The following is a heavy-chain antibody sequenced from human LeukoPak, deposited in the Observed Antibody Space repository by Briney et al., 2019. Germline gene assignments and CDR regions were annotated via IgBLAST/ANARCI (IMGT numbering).Heavy chain of an antibody. Sequence: SETLSLTCTVSGGSIDSNSWTWIRQPPGKGLEWIGYIYYTGTTNYNPSLKSRVTMSVDMSKNQFSLKLSSVTAADTAVYYCARRSSSWKNWFDPWGQGTLVTVSS. D-gene: IGHD6-13*01. V-gene: IGHV4-59*01. J-gene: IGHJ5*02. CDR3: ARRSSSWKNWFDP. CDR1: GGSIDSNS. CDR2: IYYTGTT.